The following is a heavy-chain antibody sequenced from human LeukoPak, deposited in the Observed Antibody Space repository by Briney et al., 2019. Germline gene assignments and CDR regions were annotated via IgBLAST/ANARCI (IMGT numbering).Heavy chain of an antibody. Sequence: AGGSLRLSCAASGFTFSGSAVHWVRQASGKGLEWLGRIRTKPDNYAAAYAASVKGRFTISRDDSKTSAYLQMDSLKTEDTAVYYCSRFDLDYDGSRYASDGLDVWGQGTTVIVSS. V-gene: IGHV3-73*01. D-gene: IGHD2-2*01. CDR1: GFTFSGSA. J-gene: IGHJ6*02. CDR3: SRFDLDYDGSRYASDGLDV. CDR2: IRTKPDNYAA.